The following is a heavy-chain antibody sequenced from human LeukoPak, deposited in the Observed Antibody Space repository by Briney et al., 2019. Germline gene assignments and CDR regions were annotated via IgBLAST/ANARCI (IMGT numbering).Heavy chain of an antibody. Sequence: PGGSLRLSCAASGFTFSSYAMSWVRQAPGKGLEWVSAISGSGGSTYYADSVKGRFTISRDNSKNTLYLQMNSLRAEDTAVYYCARDKSYYDFWSARLNYYMDVWGKGTTVTVSS. CDR3: ARDKSYYDFWSARLNYYMDV. V-gene: IGHV3-23*01. CDR2: ISGSGGST. J-gene: IGHJ6*03. CDR1: GFTFSSYA. D-gene: IGHD3-3*01.